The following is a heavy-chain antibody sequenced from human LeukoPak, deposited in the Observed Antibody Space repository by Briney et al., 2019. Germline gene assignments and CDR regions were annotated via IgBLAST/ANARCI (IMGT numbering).Heavy chain of an antibody. D-gene: IGHD3-10*01. J-gene: IGHJ3*02. Sequence: SGPTLVKPTQTLTLTCTFSGFSLSTSGVGVGWIRQPPGKALEWLALIYWDDDKRYSPSLKSRLTITKDTSKNRVVLTMTNVDPVDTATYYCAHRELLRGFLGAFDIWGQGTMVTVSS. V-gene: IGHV2-5*02. CDR3: AHRELLRGFLGAFDI. CDR1: GFSLSTSGVG. CDR2: IYWDDDK.